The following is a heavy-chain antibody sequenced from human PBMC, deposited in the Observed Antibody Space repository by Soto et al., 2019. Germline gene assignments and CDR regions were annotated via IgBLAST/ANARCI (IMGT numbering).Heavy chain of an antibody. CDR3: AKDWDRGAYFDY. Sequence: GGSLRLSCAASGFTFSSYAMSWVRQAPGKGLEWVSVISGIVGSTYYADSVKGRFTISRDNSKNTLYLQMNSLRAEDTAVYYCAKDWDRGAYFDYWGQGTLVTVSS. V-gene: IGHV3-23*01. CDR1: GFTFSSYA. CDR2: ISGIVGST. D-gene: IGHD1-26*01. J-gene: IGHJ4*02.